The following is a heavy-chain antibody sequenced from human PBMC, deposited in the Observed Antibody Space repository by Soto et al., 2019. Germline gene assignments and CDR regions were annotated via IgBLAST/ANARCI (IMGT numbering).Heavy chain of an antibody. CDR2: ISSSGGNT. D-gene: IGHD3-3*01. Sequence: EVQLLESGGCLVQPGGSLRLSCAASGFTFNKYAMNWVRKAPGKGLEWVSGISSSGGNTAYGDSVKGRFTISRDNAKNTINLQMNSLRADDAVVDFCAKGHAVWSSYSDYYGMYVCCQGTTVTVSS. V-gene: IGHV3-23*01. J-gene: IGHJ6*02. CDR3: AKGHAVWSSYSDYYGMYV. CDR1: GFTFNKYA.